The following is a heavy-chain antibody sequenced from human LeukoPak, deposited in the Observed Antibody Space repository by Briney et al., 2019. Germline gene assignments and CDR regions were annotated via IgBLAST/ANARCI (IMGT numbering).Heavy chain of an antibody. CDR1: GFTFDDYA. J-gene: IGHJ4*02. V-gene: IGHV3-9*01. D-gene: IGHD4-17*01. CDR2: INWNSGSI. CDR3: AKDVHYAIRYFDY. Sequence: PGGSLRLSCAASGFTFDDYAMHWVRQAPGKGLEWVSGINWNSGSIGYADSVKGRFTISRDNAKNSLYLQMNGLRAEDTALYYCAKDVHYAIRYFDYWGQGTLVTVSS.